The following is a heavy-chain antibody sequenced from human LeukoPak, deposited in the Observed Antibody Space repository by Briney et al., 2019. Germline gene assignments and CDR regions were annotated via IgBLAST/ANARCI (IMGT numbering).Heavy chain of an antibody. Sequence: SETLSLTCAVYGGSFSGYYWSWIRQPPGKGLEWIGEINHSGSTNYNPSLKSRVTISVDTSKNQFSLKLSSVTAADTAVYYCARGGKQWLTTDDAFDIWGQGTMVTVSS. CDR3: ARGGKQWLTTDDAFDI. CDR1: GGSFSGYY. D-gene: IGHD6-19*01. J-gene: IGHJ3*02. CDR2: INHSGST. V-gene: IGHV4-34*01.